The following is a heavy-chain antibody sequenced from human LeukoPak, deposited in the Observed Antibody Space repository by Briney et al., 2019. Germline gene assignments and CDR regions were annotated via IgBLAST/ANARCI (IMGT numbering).Heavy chain of an antibody. V-gene: IGHV1-2*02. Sequence: ASVKVSCKASGYTLTGYYMHWVRQAPGQGLEWMGWINPNSGGTNYAQKFQGRVTMTRDTSISTAYMELSRLRSDDTAVYYRARDSLYAGATRYYYGMDVWGQGTTVTVSS. D-gene: IGHD1-26*01. CDR2: INPNSGGT. J-gene: IGHJ6*02. CDR3: ARDSLYAGATRYYYGMDV. CDR1: GYTLTGYY.